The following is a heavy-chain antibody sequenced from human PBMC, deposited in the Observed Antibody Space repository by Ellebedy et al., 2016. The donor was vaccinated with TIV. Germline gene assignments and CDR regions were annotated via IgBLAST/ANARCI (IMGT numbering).Heavy chain of an antibody. D-gene: IGHD3-16*02. CDR2: ISSSGSTI. Sequence: GESLKISCAASGFTFSSYSMNWVRQAPGKGLEWVSSISSSGSTIYYADSVKGRFTISRDNAKNSLYLQMNSLRDEDTAVYYCARDQGSIEYYYYYYGMDVWGQGTTVTVSS. V-gene: IGHV3-48*02. CDR1: GFTFSSYS. CDR3: ARDQGSIEYYYYYYGMDV. J-gene: IGHJ6*02.